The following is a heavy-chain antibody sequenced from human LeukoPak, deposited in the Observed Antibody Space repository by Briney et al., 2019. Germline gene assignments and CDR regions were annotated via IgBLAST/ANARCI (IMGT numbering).Heavy chain of an antibody. D-gene: IGHD5-24*01. Sequence: SETLSLTCTVSGGSMSGYFWSWIRQPPGKGLEWIGYIYYSGSTAYNPSLKSRVTISIDTSKNQFSLKLTSVTAADTAVYYCARGWAYFDYWGQGTLVTVSS. CDR3: ARGWAYFDY. J-gene: IGHJ4*02. CDR2: IYYSGST. CDR1: GGSMSGYF. V-gene: IGHV4-59*01.